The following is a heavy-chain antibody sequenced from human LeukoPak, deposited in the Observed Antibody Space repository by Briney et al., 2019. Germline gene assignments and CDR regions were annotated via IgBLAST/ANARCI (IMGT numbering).Heavy chain of an antibody. CDR3: ATYNYGSGSFDRNFDF. J-gene: IGHJ3*01. Sequence: ASVRVSCKASGYTFTGFHIHWVRQAPGQGLEWMGWINPNSGGTNYAQKFQGRVTMTRDTAISAAYMELSRLRSDDTAVYYCATYNYGSGSFDRNFDFWGQGTMVTVSS. D-gene: IGHD3-10*01. V-gene: IGHV1-2*02. CDR2: INPNSGGT. CDR1: GYTFTGFH.